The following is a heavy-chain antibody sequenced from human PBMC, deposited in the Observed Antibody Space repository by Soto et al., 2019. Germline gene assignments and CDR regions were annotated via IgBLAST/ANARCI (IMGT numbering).Heavy chain of an antibody. D-gene: IGHD3-9*01. V-gene: IGHV3-30*18. Sequence: QVQLVESGGGVVQPGRSLRLSCAASGFTFSSYGMHWVRQAPGKGLEWVAVIAYDGSNKYYADSVKSRLTISRDNSKNTMCLEMNSLRAEDTAVYYGAKEPRLDIFTGTFDYWGQGTLVTVSP. CDR2: IAYDGSNK. J-gene: IGHJ4*02. CDR3: AKEPRLDIFTGTFDY. CDR1: GFTFSSYG.